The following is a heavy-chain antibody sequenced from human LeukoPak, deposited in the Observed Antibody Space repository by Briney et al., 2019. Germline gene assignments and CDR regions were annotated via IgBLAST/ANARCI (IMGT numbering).Heavy chain of an antibody. Sequence: GGSLRLSCAASGFTFSSYSMNWVRQAPGKGLEWVSSISSSSSYIYYADSVKGRFTISRDNAKNSLYLQMNSLRAEDTAVYYCARMPRDIWFGENRGSGGDYYWGQGTLVTVSS. CDR2: ISSSSSYI. V-gene: IGHV3-21*01. J-gene: IGHJ4*02. D-gene: IGHD3-10*01. CDR1: GFTFSSYS. CDR3: ARMPRDIWFGENRGSGGDYY.